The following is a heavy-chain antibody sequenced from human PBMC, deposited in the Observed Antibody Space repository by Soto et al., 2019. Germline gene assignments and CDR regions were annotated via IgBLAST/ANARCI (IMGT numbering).Heavy chain of an antibody. V-gene: IGHV3-9*01. D-gene: IGHD6-13*01. CDR2: INYNSGSV. CDR1: GFTFDVYA. CDR3: AKDLSLRGWVYLVVEY. J-gene: IGHJ4*02. Sequence: EVQLVESGGGWVQPGRSLRLCCAASGFTFDVYAMHWVRQAPGKGLEWVSGINYNSGSVGYADSVKGRFTISRDNAKNSLHLQMNSLRAEDTAVYYCAKDLSLRGWVYLVVEYWGQGTLVTVSP.